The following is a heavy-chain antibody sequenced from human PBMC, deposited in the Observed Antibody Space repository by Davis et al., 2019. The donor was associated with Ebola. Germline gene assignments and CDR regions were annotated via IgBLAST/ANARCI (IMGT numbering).Heavy chain of an antibody. V-gene: IGHV1-69*13. CDR2: IIPIFGTA. J-gene: IGHJ3*02. CDR1: GGTFSSYA. CDR3: ARAVNTADDAFDI. D-gene: IGHD4-17*01. Sequence: SVKVSCKASGGTFSSYAISWVRQAPGQVLEWMGGIIPIFGTANYAQKFQGRVTITADESTSTAYMELSSLRSEDTAVYYCARAVNTADDAFDIWGQGTMVTVSS.